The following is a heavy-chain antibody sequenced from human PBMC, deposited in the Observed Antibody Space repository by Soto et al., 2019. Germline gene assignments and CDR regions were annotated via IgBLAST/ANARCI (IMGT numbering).Heavy chain of an antibody. CDR2: ISGGSDYI. Sequence: GGSLRLSCVASGINLNSHSINWVRQAPGKGLEWVSSISGGSDYIYYRDSVKGRFTISRDNAKNSLYLQMNSLRVEDTAVYYCARDMYAYGFFDFWGQGTLVTVSS. D-gene: IGHD3-10*01. CDR1: GINLNSHS. CDR3: ARDMYAYGFFDF. V-gene: IGHV3-21*01. J-gene: IGHJ4*02.